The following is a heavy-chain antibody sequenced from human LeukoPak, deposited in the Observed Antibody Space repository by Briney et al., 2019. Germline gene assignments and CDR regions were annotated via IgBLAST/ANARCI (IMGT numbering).Heavy chain of an antibody. CDR3: ARGGYGASTPYYMDV. D-gene: IGHD1-26*01. CDR2: ISGSGGST. V-gene: IGHV3-23*01. J-gene: IGHJ6*03. CDR1: GFTFSSYA. Sequence: GGSLRLSCAASGFTFSSYAMSWVRQAPGKGLEWVSAISGSGGSTYYADSVKGRFTISRDNSKNTLYLQMDSLRAEDTAVYYCARGGYGASTPYYMDVWGKGTTVTVSS.